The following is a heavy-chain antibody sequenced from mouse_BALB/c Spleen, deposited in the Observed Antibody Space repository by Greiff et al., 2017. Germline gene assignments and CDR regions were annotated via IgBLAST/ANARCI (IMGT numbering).Heavy chain of an antibody. CDR2: IYPSDSYT. V-gene: IGHV1-69*02. Sequence: QVHVKQSGAELVRPGASVKLSCKASGYTFTSYWINWVKQRPGQGLEWIGNIYPSDSYTNYNQKFKDKATLTVDKSSSTAYMQLSSPTSEDSAVYYCTRGLRLQAMDDWGQGTSVTVSS. J-gene: IGHJ4*01. D-gene: IGHD1-2*01. CDR1: GYTFTSYW. CDR3: TRGLRLQAMDD.